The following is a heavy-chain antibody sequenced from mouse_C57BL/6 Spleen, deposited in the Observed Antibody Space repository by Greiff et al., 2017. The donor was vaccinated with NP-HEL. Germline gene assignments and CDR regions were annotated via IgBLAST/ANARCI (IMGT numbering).Heavy chain of an antibody. V-gene: IGHV5-9-1*02. CDR1: GFTFSSYA. CDR3: TREGYSNYIDY. D-gene: IGHD2-5*01. J-gene: IGHJ2*01. CDR2: ISSGGDYI. Sequence: EVQGVESGEGLVKPGGSLKLSCAASGFTFSSYAMSWVRQTPEKRLEWVAYISSGGDYIYYADTVKGRFTISRDNARNTLYLQMSSLKSEDTAMYYCTREGYSNYIDYWGQGTTLTVSS.